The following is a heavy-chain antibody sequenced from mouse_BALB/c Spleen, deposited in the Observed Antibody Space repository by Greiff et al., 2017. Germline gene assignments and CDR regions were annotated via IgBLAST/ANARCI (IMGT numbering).Heavy chain of an antibody. D-gene: IGHD1-1*01. CDR3: ARSFYYYGSSYAMDY. CDR2: INPYNDGT. J-gene: IGHJ4*01. Sequence: EVQLQQSGPELVKPGASVKMSCKASGYTFTSYVMHWVKQKPGQGLEWIGYINPYNDGTKYNEKFKGKATLTSDKSSSTAYMELSSLTSEDSAVYYCARSFYYYGSSYAMDYWGQGTSVTVSS. CDR1: GYTFTSYV. V-gene: IGHV1-14*01.